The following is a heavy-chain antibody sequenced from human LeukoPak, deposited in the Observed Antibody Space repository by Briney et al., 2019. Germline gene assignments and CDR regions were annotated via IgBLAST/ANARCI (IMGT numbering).Heavy chain of an antibody. CDR1: GGTFSSYA. Sequence: ASVKVSCKASGGTFSSYAISWVRQAPGQGLEWMGGIIPIFGTAYYAQKFQGRVTITADESTSTAYMELSSLRSEDTAVYYCARLAYYYDSSGYSNYYYYGMDVWGQGTTVTVSS. CDR2: IIPIFGTA. D-gene: IGHD3-22*01. CDR3: ARLAYYYDSSGYSNYYYYGMDV. J-gene: IGHJ6*02. V-gene: IGHV1-69*13.